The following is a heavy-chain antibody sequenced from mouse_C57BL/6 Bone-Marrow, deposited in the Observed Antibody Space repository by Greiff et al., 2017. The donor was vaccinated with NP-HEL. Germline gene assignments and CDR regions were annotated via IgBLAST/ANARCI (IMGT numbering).Heavy chain of an antibody. D-gene: IGHD1-1*01. V-gene: IGHV1-82*01. CDR2: IYPGDGDT. CDR3: ARLSTTVVADY. CDR1: GYAFSSSW. Sequence: VQLQQSGPELVKPGASVKISCKASGYAFSSSWMNWVKQRPGKGLEWIGRIYPGDGDTNYNGKFKGKATLTADKSSSTAYMQLSSLTSEDSAVYFCARLSTTVVADYWGQGTTLTVSS. J-gene: IGHJ2*01.